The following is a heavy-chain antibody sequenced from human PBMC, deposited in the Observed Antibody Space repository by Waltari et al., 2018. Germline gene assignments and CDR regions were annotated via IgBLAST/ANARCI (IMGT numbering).Heavy chain of an antibody. J-gene: IGHJ6*03. D-gene: IGHD4-17*01. CDR1: GGSISSSS. CDR2: IYYSGST. V-gene: IGHV4-59*08. Sequence: QVQLQESGPGLVKPSETLSLTCTVPGGSISSSSRRWIRQPPGKGLEWIGYIYYSGSTNYNPSLKSRVTISVDTSKTQFSLKLSSVTAADTAVYYCARHGIPSTVVTPVYYYYYYMDVWGKGTTVTISS. CDR3: ARHGIPSTVVTPVYYYYYYMDV.